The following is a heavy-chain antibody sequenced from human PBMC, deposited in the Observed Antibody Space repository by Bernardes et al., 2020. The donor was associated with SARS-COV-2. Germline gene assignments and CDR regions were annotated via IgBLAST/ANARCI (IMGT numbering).Heavy chain of an antibody. Sequence: ASVKVSCKASGYTFTTYGISWVRQAPGQGLEWMGWISAYNGNTNYAQKLQGRVTMTTDTSTSTAYMELRSLRSDDTAVYYCARDDILTAYNYYYYGMDVWGQGTTVTVSS. J-gene: IGHJ6*02. D-gene: IGHD3-9*01. CDR3: ARDDILTAYNYYYYGMDV. CDR1: GYTFTTYG. CDR2: ISAYNGNT. V-gene: IGHV1-18*01.